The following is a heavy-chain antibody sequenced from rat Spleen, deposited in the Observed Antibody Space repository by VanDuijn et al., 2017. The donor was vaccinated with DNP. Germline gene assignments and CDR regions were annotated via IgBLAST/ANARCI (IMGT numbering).Heavy chain of an antibody. J-gene: IGHJ2*01. CDR3: ARNNYFDY. CDR2: ISSGGST. V-gene: IGHV2S8*01. Sequence: QVQLKESGPGLVQPSQTLSLTCTVSGFSLTSHGVSWVRQPPGKGLEWIAAISSGGSTYYNSALKSRLSISRDTSKSQVFLKMNSLQTEDTATYFCARNNYFDYWGQGVMVTVSS. CDR1: GFSLTSHG.